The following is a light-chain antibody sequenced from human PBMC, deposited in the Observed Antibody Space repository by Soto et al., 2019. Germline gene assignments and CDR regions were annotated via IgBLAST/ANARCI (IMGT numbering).Light chain of an antibody. CDR3: QQSYRTPYT. V-gene: IGKV1-39*01. CDR2: AAS. J-gene: IGKJ2*01. Sequence: DVQMTQSPSSLSASVGDRVTITCRASQSFSGYLNWYQHKPGQAPKLLIYAASSLQSGVPSRFSGSGSGTDFTLTISSLQPEDFATYSCQQSYRTPYTFGQGTKLEIK. CDR1: QSFSGY.